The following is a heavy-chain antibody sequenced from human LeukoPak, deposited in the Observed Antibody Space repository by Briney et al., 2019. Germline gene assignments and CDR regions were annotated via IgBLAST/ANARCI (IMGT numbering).Heavy chain of an antibody. D-gene: IGHD2-8*01. CDR2: INPSGGST. CDR1: GYTFTSYY. J-gene: IGHJ4*02. CDR3: ASALGYCTNGICPGAALDY. V-gene: IGHV1-46*01. Sequence: ASVKVSCKASGYTFTSYYMHWVRQAPGQGLEWMGIINPSGGSTSYAQKFQGRVTMTRDMSTSTVYMELSSLRSEDTAVYYCASALGYCTNGICPGAALDYWGQGTLVTVSS.